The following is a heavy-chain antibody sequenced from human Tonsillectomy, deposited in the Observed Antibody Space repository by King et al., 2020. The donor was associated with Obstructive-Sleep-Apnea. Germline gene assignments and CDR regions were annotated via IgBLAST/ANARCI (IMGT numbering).Heavy chain of an antibody. D-gene: IGHD3-3*01. J-gene: IGHJ6*02. V-gene: IGHV3-30*04. CDR2: ISYDGSNK. Sequence: VQLVESGGGVVQPGRSLRLSCAASGFTFSSYAMHWVRQAPGKGLEWVAVISYDGSNKYYADSVKGRFTISRDNSKNTLYLQMNSLRAEDTAVYYCAREWANDFWSGYYTVVGRYGMDVWGQGTTVTVSS. CDR3: AREWANDFWSGYYTVVGRYGMDV. CDR1: GFTFSSYA.